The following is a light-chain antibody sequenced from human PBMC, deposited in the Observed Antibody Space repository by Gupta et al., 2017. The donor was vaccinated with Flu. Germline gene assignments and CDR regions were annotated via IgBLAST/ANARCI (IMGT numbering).Light chain of an antibody. CDR2: KDS. J-gene: IGLJ3*02. CDR1: ALPKQY. Sequence: SYELTQPPSVSVSPGQTARITCSGDALPKQYAYWYQKKPGQAPVLVIDKDSERPSGIPERFSGSSSGTTVTLTISGVQAEDEADYYCQSADSSGTSWVFGGGTKLTVL. V-gene: IGLV3-25*02. CDR3: QSADSSGTSWV.